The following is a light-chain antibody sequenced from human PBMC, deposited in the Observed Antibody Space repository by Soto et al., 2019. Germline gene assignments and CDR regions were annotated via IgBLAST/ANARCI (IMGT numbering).Light chain of an antibody. CDR3: SSYTSSRTRV. CDR1: SSDVGGYNY. Sequence: QSALTQPASVSGSPGQSITISCTGTSSDVGGYNYVSWYQQHPGNAPKLIIYEVSNRPSGVSHRFSGSKSGNTASLTSAGRQAEDEADYYGSSYTSSRTRVFGGGTKLTVL. V-gene: IGLV2-14*01. J-gene: IGLJ2*01. CDR2: EVS.